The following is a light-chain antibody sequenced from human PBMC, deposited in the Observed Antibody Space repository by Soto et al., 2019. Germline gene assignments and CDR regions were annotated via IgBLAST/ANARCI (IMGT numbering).Light chain of an antibody. J-gene: IGLJ1*01. CDR2: EVS. CDR1: TSDVGGYNY. Sequence: QPALTQPAPVFGSPGQSITTSCTGTTSDVGGYNYVCWYQHHPGKAPKLIISEVSNRPSGVSDCFSGSKSGNTASLTISGHHHEDEADYYCTSFTSSTTYVFGTGTKVTV. CDR3: TSFTSSTTYV. V-gene: IGLV2-14*01.